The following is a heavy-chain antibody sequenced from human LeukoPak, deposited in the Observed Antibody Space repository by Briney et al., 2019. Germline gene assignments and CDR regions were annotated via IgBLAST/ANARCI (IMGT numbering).Heavy chain of an antibody. V-gene: IGHV4-4*07. CDR1: GGSISSYY. Sequence: PSETLSLTCTVSGGSISSYYWSWIRQPAGKGLEWIGCIYTSGSTNYNPSLKSRVTMSVDTSKNQFSLKLSSVTAADTAVYYCARDGYLSGYLNYYYYMDVWGKGTTVTVSS. CDR3: ARDGYLSGYLNYYYYMDV. D-gene: IGHD3-3*01. J-gene: IGHJ6*03. CDR2: IYTSGST.